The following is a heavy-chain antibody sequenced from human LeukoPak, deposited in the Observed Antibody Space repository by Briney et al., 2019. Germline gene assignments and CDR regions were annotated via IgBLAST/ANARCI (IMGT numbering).Heavy chain of an antibody. V-gene: IGHV3-23*01. CDR3: ARFVTESGTRSFDC. D-gene: IGHD6-13*01. J-gene: IGHJ4*02. CDR2: TSVGGTST. Sequence: GGSLRLSCAASGFTFSSHSMNWVRQAPGKGLEWVSVTSVGGTSTSYADSVKGRFTISRDRSKDTLYLQMDSLRAEDTAIYYCARFVTESGTRSFDCWGQGTLVTVSP. CDR1: GFTFSSHS.